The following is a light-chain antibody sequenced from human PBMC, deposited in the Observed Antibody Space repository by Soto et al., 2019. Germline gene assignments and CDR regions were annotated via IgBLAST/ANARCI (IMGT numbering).Light chain of an antibody. CDR1: SSDVGGYNY. J-gene: IGLJ1*01. CDR3: SSYTSSTFYV. CDR2: EVS. V-gene: IGLV2-14*01. Sequence: QASLTQSASLSGSPGQSITISCTGTSSDVGGYNYVSWYQQHPGKAPKLMIYEVSNRPSGVSNRFSGSKSGNTASLTISGLQAEDEADYYCSSYTSSTFYVFGTGTKVTV.